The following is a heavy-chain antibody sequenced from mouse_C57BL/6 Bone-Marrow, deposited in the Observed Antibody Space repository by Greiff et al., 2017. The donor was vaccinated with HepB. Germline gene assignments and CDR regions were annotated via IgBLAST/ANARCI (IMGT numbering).Heavy chain of an antibody. CDR3: ARIPRNYYGGSVQLAWFAY. Sequence: QVQLKQPGAELVKPGASVKLSCKASGYTFTSYWMHWVKQRPGQGLEWIGMIHPNSGSTNYNEKFKSKATLTVDKSSSTAYMQLSSLTSEDSAVYYCARIPRNYYGGSVQLAWFAYWGQGTLVTVSA. J-gene: IGHJ3*01. D-gene: IGHD1-1*01. CDR2: IHPNSGST. CDR1: GYTFTSYW. V-gene: IGHV1-64*01.